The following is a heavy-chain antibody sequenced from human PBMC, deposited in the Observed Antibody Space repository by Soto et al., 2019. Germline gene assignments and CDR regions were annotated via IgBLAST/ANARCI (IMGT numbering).Heavy chain of an antibody. CDR1: GFSVSARGVG. CDR2: IYWNDDK. Sequence: SGPTLAHPTQPLTLTCALSGFSVSARGVGVGWTRQPPGKALEWLAIIYWNDDKLYRPSLQSRLTITKDTSKNQVVLTMTNMDPVDTATYYCAHSPWGAAPDYWGQGTPVTVSS. CDR3: AHSPWGAAPDY. D-gene: IGHD3-16*01. V-gene: IGHV2-5*01. J-gene: IGHJ4*02.